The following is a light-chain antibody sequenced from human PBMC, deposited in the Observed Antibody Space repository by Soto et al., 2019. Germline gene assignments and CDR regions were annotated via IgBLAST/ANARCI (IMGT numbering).Light chain of an antibody. V-gene: IGKV3-20*01. CDR3: QQYHTWPVT. Sequence: EIVLTQSPGTLSLSPGERATLSCRASQSLSSSYLVWYQQKPGQAPRLLIYGASSRATGIPDRFSGSGSGTDFTLTISRLEPEDFAVYYCQQYHTWPVTFGGGTKVEI. CDR1: QSLSSSY. J-gene: IGKJ4*01. CDR2: GAS.